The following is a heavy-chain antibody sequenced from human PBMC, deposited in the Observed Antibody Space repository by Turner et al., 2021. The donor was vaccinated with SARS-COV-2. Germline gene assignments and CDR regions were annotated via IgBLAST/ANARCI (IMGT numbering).Heavy chain of an antibody. D-gene: IGHD3-22*01. CDR3: ARLGRAAYYYDSSGYPD. V-gene: IGHV1-69*01. Sequence: QVQRVQSEAEAKKPWSSVKDSCKSSIGTFSSYAISWVRQAPGQGLEWMGGIIPMFGTANYAQKCQGRVTITASESTSTAYMELSSLRSEDTAVYYCARLGRAAYYYDSSGYPDWGQGTLVTVSS. J-gene: IGHJ4*02. CDR1: IGTFSSYA. CDR2: IIPMFGTA.